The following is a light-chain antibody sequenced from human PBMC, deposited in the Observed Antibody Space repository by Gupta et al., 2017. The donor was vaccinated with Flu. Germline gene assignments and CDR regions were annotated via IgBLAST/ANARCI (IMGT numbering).Light chain of an antibody. CDR1: DMSKKY. J-gene: IGLJ3*02. CDR2: EDS. CDR3: HAAESSGNLWV. Sequence: GQTARISCAGDDMSKKYGYWYRQRPGQAPVLLIYEDSERPSGIPERFSASTSGTTDTLTISRVQAEDEADYYCHAAESSGNLWVFGGGTKLTVL. V-gene: IGLV3-25*03.